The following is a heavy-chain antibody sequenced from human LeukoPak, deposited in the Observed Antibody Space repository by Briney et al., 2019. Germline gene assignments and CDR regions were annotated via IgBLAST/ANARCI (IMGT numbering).Heavy chain of an antibody. CDR1: GFTFSSYS. CDR3: ARDDFWSGYPPPHFDY. J-gene: IGHJ4*02. CDR2: ISSSSSYI. V-gene: IGHV3-21*01. Sequence: GGSLRLSCAASGFTFSSYSMNWVRQAPGKGLEWVSSISSSSSYIYYADSVKGRFTISRDNAKNSLYLQMNSLRAEETAVYYCARDDFWSGYPPPHFDYWGQGTLVTVSS. D-gene: IGHD3-3*01.